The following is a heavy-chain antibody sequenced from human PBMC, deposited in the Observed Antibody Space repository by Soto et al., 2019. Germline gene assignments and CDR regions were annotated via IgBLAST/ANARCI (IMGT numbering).Heavy chain of an antibody. CDR1: GGSISSGGYS. CDR3: ARGNDYYDSRGYWRY. D-gene: IGHD3-22*01. V-gene: IGHV4-30-2*01. Sequence: PSETLSLSCAVSGGSISSGGYSWSWIRQPPGKGLEWIGYIYHSGSTYYNPSLKSRVTISVDRSKNQFSLKLSSVTAADTAVYYCARGNDYYDSRGYWRYWGQGTLVTVSS. CDR2: IYHSGST. J-gene: IGHJ4*02.